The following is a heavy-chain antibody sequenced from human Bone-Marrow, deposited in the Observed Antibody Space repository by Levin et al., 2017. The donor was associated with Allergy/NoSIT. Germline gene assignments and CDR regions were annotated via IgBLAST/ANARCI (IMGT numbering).Heavy chain of an antibody. J-gene: IGHJ6*02. CDR2: FDPDRAEK. CDR1: GGSLTEKS. Sequence: ASVKVSCQVSGGSLTEKSIQWVRQAPGKGLEWMGGFDPDRAEKVYTQKFQGRITMTEDTSRDKVYMEVSSLRSEDTAVYYCATVSRGEVPADLSEYYALDVWGQGTTVIVSS. D-gene: IGHD2-21*02. CDR3: ATVSRGEVPADLSEYYALDV. V-gene: IGHV1-24*01.